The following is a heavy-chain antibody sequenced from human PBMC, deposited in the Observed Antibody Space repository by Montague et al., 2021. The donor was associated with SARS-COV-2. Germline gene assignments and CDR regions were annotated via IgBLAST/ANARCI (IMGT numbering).Heavy chain of an antibody. CDR3: ARDSGTGGWGYWYHGLDV. V-gene: IGHV4-4*07. CDR1: GGSINSYY. D-gene: IGHD1-26*01. CDR2: IYTSGRT. J-gene: IGHJ6*02. Sequence: SETLSLTCGVSGGSINSYYWSWIRQPAGKGLEWIGRIYTSGRTNHSPSLKSRVTISVDTSRNHLSLKLTSVTAAYTAVYYCARDSGTGGWGYWYHGLDVWGQGTTVIVSS.